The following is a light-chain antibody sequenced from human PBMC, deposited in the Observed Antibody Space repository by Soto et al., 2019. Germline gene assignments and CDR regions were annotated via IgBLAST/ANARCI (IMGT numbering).Light chain of an antibody. V-gene: IGKV1-9*01. CDR2: VAS. CDR1: QGISSY. J-gene: IGKJ4*01. CDR3: QHFNNYPLT. Sequence: DLQLTQSPSFLSASVGDRVTITCRASQGISSYLAWYQQKPGKAPKLLIYVASTLQSGVPSRFSGSGSGTEFTLTISSLQPEDFATYYCQHFNNYPLTFGGGTKVEIK.